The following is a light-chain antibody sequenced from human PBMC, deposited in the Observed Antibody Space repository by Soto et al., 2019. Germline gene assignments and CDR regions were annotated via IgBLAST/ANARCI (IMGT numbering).Light chain of an antibody. V-gene: IGKV2-28*01. CDR3: MQGRQLPAT. CDR2: WSS. Sequence: DIVMTQSPLSLSVTPGEPASISCRSSQSLLYSTGNNHLDWYLQKPGQSPQLLIYWSSNRASGVPDRISGSRSGTDFTLKISRVEADDVGVYYCMQGRQLPATFGQGTRLDIK. CDR1: QSLLYSTGNNH. J-gene: IGKJ5*01.